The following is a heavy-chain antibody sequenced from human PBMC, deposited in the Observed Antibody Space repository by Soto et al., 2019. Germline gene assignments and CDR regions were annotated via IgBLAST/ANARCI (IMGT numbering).Heavy chain of an antibody. D-gene: IGHD2-15*01. CDR3: TRDRGPECYQD. J-gene: IGHJ4*02. CDR2: INSDGSST. V-gene: IGHV3-74*01. CDR1: GFTFSSYW. Sequence: PGGSLRLSCAASGFTFSSYWMHWVRQAPGKGLVWVSRINSDGSSTSYGDSVKGRFTISRDNAKNTLYLQMNSLRAEDTAVYYCTRDRGPECYQDWGQGTLVTVSS.